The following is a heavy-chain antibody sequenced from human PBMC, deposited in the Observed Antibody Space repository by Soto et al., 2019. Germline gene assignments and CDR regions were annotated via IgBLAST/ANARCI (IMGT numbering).Heavy chain of an antibody. J-gene: IGHJ3*02. V-gene: IGHV4-4*02. CDR1: GGSSGGSSC. Sequence: SETLSLTWAVAGGSSGGSSCWSRVSQHPGKGLEWIGEIYHSGSTNYNPSLKSRVTISVDKSKNQFSLKLSSVTAADTAVYYCARGIVGATTMWDAFDIWGQGTMVTVS. D-gene: IGHD1-26*01. CDR2: IYHSGST. CDR3: ARGIVGATTMWDAFDI.